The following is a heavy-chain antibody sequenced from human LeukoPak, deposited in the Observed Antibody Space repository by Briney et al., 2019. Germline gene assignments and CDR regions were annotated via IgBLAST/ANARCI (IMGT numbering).Heavy chain of an antibody. CDR2: INPSGGST. CDR1: GYTFTSYY. J-gene: IGHJ4*02. Sequence: ASVKVSCKASGYTFTSYYMHWVRQAPGQGLEWMGIINPSGGSTSYAQKFQGRVTMTRGTSISTAYMELSRLRSDDTAVYYCARDVGARLPGYWGQGILVTVSS. V-gene: IGHV1-46*01. CDR3: ARDVGARLPGY. D-gene: IGHD6-6*01.